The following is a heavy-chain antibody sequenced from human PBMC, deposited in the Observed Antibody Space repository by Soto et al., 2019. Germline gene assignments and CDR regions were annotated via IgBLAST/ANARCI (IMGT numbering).Heavy chain of an antibody. CDR3: ARDWGPAETGTTPIDY. CDR1: GFTFSSYW. V-gene: IGHV3-7*03. D-gene: IGHD1-7*01. Sequence: QPGGSLRLSCAASGFTFSSYWMSWVRQAPGKGLEWVANIKQDGSEKYYVDSVKGRFTISRDNAKNSLYLQMNSLRAEDTAVYYCARDWGPAETGTTPIDYWGQGTLVTVSS. J-gene: IGHJ4*02. CDR2: IKQDGSEK.